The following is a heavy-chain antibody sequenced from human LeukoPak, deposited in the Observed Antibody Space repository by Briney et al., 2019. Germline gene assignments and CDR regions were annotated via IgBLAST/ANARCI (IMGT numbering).Heavy chain of an antibody. Sequence: PGGSLRLSCAASGFLFSVYSMNWVRQAPGKGLEWVSSISGSSNYVYYADSVKGRFTISRDNAKNSLYLHMNSLRAEDTAVYYCVIAYYDPSGYSYYFDYWGQGPLVTVYS. CDR2: ISGSSNYV. V-gene: IGHV3-21*01. J-gene: IGHJ4*02. CDR3: VIAYYDPSGYSYYFDY. D-gene: IGHD3-22*01. CDR1: GFLFSVYS.